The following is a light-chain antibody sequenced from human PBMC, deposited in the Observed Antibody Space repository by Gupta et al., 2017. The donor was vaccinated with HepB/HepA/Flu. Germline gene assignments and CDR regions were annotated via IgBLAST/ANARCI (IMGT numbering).Light chain of an antibody. Sequence: DIQITQSPSTLSASVGDRVTLTCRASQSISSWLAWYQQKPGKAPKLLIYKASRGESGVPSRFSGSGSGTEFTLTISSRQPEDFANYYCQQYNSYWLTFGHGTNVDIK. CDR2: KAS. J-gene: IGKJ3*01. CDR1: QSISSW. CDR3: QQYNSYWLT. V-gene: IGKV1-5*03.